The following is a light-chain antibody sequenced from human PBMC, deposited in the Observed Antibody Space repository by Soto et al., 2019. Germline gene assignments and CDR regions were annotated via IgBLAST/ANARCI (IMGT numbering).Light chain of an antibody. Sequence: DIQMTQSPSTLSASVGDRVTITCRASQSGSSWLAWYQQKPGKAPKVLIYDASSLESGFPSRFSGSGSGTEFTLTISSLQPDDFATYYCQRYKRYWTFGHGTKVEIK. CDR3: QRYKRYWT. V-gene: IGKV1-5*01. CDR1: QSGSSW. CDR2: DAS. J-gene: IGKJ1*01.